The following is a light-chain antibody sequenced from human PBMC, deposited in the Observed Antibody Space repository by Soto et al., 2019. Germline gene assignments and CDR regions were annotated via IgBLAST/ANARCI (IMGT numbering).Light chain of an antibody. CDR1: QDVSIF. CDR2: DAS. J-gene: IGKJ2*01. Sequence: EIFLAQSPATLALSPGERATLSCKPSQDVSIFLAWYQHKHGQAPRLLIHDASNRSTGVPARFSGSGSGRDFTLTLTSLEPEDFAVYYCQQRSTWLYTFGQGTKLEV. CDR3: QQRSTWLYT. V-gene: IGKV3-11*02.